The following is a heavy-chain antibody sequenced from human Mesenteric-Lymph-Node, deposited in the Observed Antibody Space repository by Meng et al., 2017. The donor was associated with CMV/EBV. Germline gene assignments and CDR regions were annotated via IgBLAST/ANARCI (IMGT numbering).Heavy chain of an antibody. J-gene: IGHJ3*02. CDR1: GFTIITYG. CDR2: ISDTGTT. Sequence: GESLKISCAASGFTIITYGMSWVRQAPGKGLEWVSGISDTGTTYYADSVKGRFTISRDNSKNALDLQMNSLRDEDTAVYYCAKDRRTIDALDIWGQGTMVTVSS. V-gene: IGHV3-23*01. D-gene: IGHD1-14*01. CDR3: AKDRRTIDALDI.